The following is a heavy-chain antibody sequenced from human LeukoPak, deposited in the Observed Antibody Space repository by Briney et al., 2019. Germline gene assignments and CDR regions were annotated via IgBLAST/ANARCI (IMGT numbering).Heavy chain of an antibody. Sequence: ASVKVSCKASGYTFTSYDINWVRQATGQGLEWMGWMNPNSGNTGYAQKFQGRVTMTMNTSISTAYMELSSLRSEDTAVYYCARGTVWGSYRYPDAFDIWGQGTMVTVSS. J-gene: IGHJ3*02. D-gene: IGHD3-16*02. CDR2: MNPNSGNT. CDR1: GYTFTSYD. V-gene: IGHV1-8*01. CDR3: ARGTVWGSYRYPDAFDI.